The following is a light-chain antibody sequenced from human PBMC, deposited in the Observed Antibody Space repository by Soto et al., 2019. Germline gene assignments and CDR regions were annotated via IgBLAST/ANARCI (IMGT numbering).Light chain of an antibody. CDR2: DAS. V-gene: IGKV3D-20*01. Sequence: EVVLTQSPGTLSLSPEERATLSCRASQSISSNYLAWYQQKPGLAPRLLIYDASRRATGIPDRFSGSGSGADFILSISRLEPEDFAVYYCQQYGSSPWTFGQGTKVDVK. J-gene: IGKJ1*01. CDR1: QSISSNY. CDR3: QQYGSSPWT.